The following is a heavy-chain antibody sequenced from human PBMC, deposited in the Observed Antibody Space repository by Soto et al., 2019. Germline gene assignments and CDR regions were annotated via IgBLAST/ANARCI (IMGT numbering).Heavy chain of an antibody. J-gene: IGHJ4*02. CDR2: INAGNGNT. CDR1: GYTFTNYA. CDR3: ARLGLAGLTDY. Sequence: QVQFVQSGAEVKKPGASVKVSCKASGYTFTNYAMQLVRQAPGQRLEWMGWINAGNGNTKYSQKFQGRVTITRDTSANTAYMEVTSLRSEDTAVHYCARLGLAGLTDYWGQGTLVTVSS. V-gene: IGHV1-3*01. D-gene: IGHD6-13*01.